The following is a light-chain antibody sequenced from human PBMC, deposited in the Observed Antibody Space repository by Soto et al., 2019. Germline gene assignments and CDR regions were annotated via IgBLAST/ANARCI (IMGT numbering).Light chain of an antibody. CDR3: CSYTTSNTFV. J-gene: IGLJ1*01. CDR1: SSVVGAYNY. V-gene: IGLV2-14*01. Sequence: QSVLTQPASVSRSLGQSITISCSGNSSVVGAYNYVSWYQQYPGKAPKLMIYHVTDRPSGVSNRFSGSKSGNTASLTISGLQAEDEADYYCCSYTTSNTFVFGTGTKVTVL. CDR2: HVT.